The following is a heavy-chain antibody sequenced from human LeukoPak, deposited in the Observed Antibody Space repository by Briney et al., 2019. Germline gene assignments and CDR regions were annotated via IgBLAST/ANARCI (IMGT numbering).Heavy chain of an antibody. Sequence: GGSLRLSCAASGLIVSSNYMSWVRQAPGKGLEWVSVIYSGGSTYYADSVKGRFTISRDNSKNTLYLQMNSLRAEDTAVYYCAKDHQLPPNNWFDPWGQGTLVTVSS. J-gene: IGHJ5*02. CDR1: GLIVSSNY. V-gene: IGHV3-53*01. D-gene: IGHD2-2*01. CDR3: AKDHQLPPNNWFDP. CDR2: IYSGGST.